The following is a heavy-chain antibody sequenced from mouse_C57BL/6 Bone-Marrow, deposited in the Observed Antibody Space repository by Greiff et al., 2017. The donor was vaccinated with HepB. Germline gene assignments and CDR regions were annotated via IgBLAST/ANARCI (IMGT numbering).Heavy chain of an antibody. D-gene: IGHD1-1*01. CDR3: ASPNYGSSYWYFDV. CDR2: IHPSDSDT. Sequence: QVQLQQPGAELVKLGASVKVSCKASGYTFTSYWMHWVKQKPGQGLEWIGRIHPSDSDTNYNQKFKGKATLTVAKSSSTAYMQLSSLTSEDSAVYYCASPNYGSSYWYFDVWGTGTTVTVSS. CDR1: GYTFTSYW. J-gene: IGHJ1*03. V-gene: IGHV1-74*01.